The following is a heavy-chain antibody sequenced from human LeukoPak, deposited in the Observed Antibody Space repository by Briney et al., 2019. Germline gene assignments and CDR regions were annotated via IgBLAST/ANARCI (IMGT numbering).Heavy chain of an antibody. CDR3: AKHGSGRYFDY. J-gene: IGHJ4*02. Sequence: GGSLRLSCAASGFTFSSHSMNWVRQAPGKGLEWVSYISSSGSTIYYADSVKGRFTISRDNSKNTLYLQMNSLRAEDTAVYYCAKHGSGRYFDYWGRGTLVTVSS. V-gene: IGHV3-48*01. D-gene: IGHD6-19*01. CDR1: GFTFSSHS. CDR2: ISSSGSTI.